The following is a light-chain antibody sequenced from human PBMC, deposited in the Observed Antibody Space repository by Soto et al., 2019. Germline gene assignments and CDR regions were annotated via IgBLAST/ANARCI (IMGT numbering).Light chain of an antibody. V-gene: IGLV1-51*01. CDR3: GTWDNSLSAVV. CDR2: DSN. CDR1: SSNIGNNY. Sequence: QSVLTQPPSVSAAPGQKVTISCSGSSSNIGNNYVSWYQPLPGTAPKLLIYDSNKRPSGIPDRFSGSKSGTSATLGITGLQTGDEADYYCGTWDNSLSAVVFGGGTKLTVL. J-gene: IGLJ2*01.